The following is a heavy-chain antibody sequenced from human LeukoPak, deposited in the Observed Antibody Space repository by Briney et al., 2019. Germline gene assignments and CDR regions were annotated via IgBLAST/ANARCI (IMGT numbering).Heavy chain of an antibody. Sequence: GGSLRPSCAASGFTFSSYAMSWVRQAPGKGLEWVSAISGSGGSTYYADSVKGRFTISRDNSKNTLYLQMNSLRAEDTAVYYCAKDSSGIAAAGDHQGDYWGQGTLVTVSS. CDR2: ISGSGGST. J-gene: IGHJ4*02. V-gene: IGHV3-23*01. CDR1: GFTFSSYA. D-gene: IGHD6-13*01. CDR3: AKDSSGIAAAGDHQGDY.